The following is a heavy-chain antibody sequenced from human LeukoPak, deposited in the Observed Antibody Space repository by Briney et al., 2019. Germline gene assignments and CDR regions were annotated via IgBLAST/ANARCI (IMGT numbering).Heavy chain of an antibody. D-gene: IGHD6-19*01. CDR1: GYTFTSYA. Sequence: ASVKVSCKAPGYTFTSYAMHWVRQAPGQRLEWMGWINAGNGNTKYSQKFQGRVTITRDTSASTAYMELSSLRSEDTAVYYCARDPAVAGTSDYYYYGMDVWGQGTTVTVSS. V-gene: IGHV1-3*01. CDR2: INAGNGNT. J-gene: IGHJ6*02. CDR3: ARDPAVAGTSDYYYYGMDV.